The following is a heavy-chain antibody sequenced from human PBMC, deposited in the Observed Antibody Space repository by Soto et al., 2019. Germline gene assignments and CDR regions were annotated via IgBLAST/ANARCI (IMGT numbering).Heavy chain of an antibody. CDR1: GFTFTSSA. CDR3: AAGLYGDAGTFDY. V-gene: IGHV1-58*01. Sequence: ASVKVSCKASGFTFTSSAVQWVRQARGQRLEWIGWIVVGSGNTNHAQKFQERVTITRDMSTSTAYMELSSLRSEDTAVYYCAAGLYGDAGTFDYWGQGTLVTVSS. J-gene: IGHJ4*02. D-gene: IGHD4-17*01. CDR2: IVVGSGNT.